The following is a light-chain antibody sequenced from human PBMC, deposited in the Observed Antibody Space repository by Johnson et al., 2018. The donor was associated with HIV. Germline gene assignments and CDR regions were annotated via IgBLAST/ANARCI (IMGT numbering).Light chain of an antibody. CDR1: SSNIGNNY. CDR2: ENN. CDR3: ATWSCSLN. Sequence: QSVLTQPPSVSAAPGQKVTISCSGSSSNIGNNYVSWYQQLPGTAPKLLIYENNKRPSGIPDRFSGSKSGTSATLGITGLQTGDEGDYYCATWSCSLNFGTGTKVTVL. J-gene: IGLJ1*01. V-gene: IGLV1-51*02.